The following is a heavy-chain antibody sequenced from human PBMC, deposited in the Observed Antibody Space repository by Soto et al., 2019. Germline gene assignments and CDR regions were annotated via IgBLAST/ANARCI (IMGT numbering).Heavy chain of an antibody. Sequence: QVQLQQWGAGLLKPSETLSLTCAVYGGSFSGYYWSWIRQPPGKGLEWIGEINHSGSTNYNPSLKSRVTISVDTSKNQFSLMLSSVTAADTAVYYCARADLGYCSGGSCYRSGSYYYYMDVWGKGTTVTVSS. CDR1: GGSFSGYY. CDR3: ARADLGYCSGGSCYRSGSYYYYMDV. J-gene: IGHJ6*03. CDR2: INHSGST. D-gene: IGHD2-15*01. V-gene: IGHV4-34*01.